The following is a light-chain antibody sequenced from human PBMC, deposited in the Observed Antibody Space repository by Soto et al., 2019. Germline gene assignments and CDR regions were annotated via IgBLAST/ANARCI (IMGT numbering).Light chain of an antibody. CDR1: SSDVGSYNR. J-gene: IGLJ1*01. Sequence: QSALTQPPSVSGSPGQSVVISCTGTSSDVGSYNRVSWYQQPPGTAPKLMIYDVISRPSGVPDRFSGSKSGNTASLTISGLQPEDEADYYCLSFTNSDPYVFGTGTKLTVL. CDR2: DVI. CDR3: LSFTNSDPYV. V-gene: IGLV2-18*02.